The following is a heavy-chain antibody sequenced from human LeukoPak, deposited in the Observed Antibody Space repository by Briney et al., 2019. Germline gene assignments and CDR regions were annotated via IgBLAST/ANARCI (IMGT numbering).Heavy chain of an antibody. CDR2: ISASNGNT. CDR1: GYTFTSYG. CDR3: ARYPLSYSSNWHYYFDY. D-gene: IGHD6-13*01. Sequence: ASVKVSCKASGYTFTSYGVSWVRQAPGQGLEWMGWISASNGNTNYAQNLQDRVTMTTATSTSTAYMELRSLRFDDTAVYYCARYPLSYSSNWHYYFDYWGQGTLLTVSS. V-gene: IGHV1-18*01. J-gene: IGHJ4*02.